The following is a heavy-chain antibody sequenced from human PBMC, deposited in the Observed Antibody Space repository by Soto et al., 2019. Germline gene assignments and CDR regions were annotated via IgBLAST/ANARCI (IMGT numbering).Heavy chain of an antibody. V-gene: IGHV1-3*01. J-gene: IGHJ4*02. CDR2: SNEGSGNS. CDR1: GYNFKNYA. D-gene: IGHD3-3*01. Sequence: QVQLVQSGAEVTRPGASVRVSCKASGYNFKNYAIHWVRQAPGQRLESMGWSNEGSGNSRYSQKFQGRVSITRDTSANTVYMDLSSLKSEDTSTYYCLREDRAISGVVTLDYWGPGTLVTVSS. CDR3: LREDRAISGVVTLDY.